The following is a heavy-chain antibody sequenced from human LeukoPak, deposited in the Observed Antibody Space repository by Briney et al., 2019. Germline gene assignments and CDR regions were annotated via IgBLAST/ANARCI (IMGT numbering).Heavy chain of an antibody. D-gene: IGHD3-10*01. CDR2: IQSDGSNK. CDR1: GFTFRKYN. CDR3: AKDSGSYGLDP. J-gene: IGHJ5*02. V-gene: IGHV3-30*02. Sequence: PGRSPRLSCAASGFTFRKYNIHWVRQAPGKGLEWVAFIQSDGSNKYYADSVKGRFTISRDNSKNTVYLQMNSLRPEDTAVFYCAKDSGSYGLDPWGQGTPVTVSS.